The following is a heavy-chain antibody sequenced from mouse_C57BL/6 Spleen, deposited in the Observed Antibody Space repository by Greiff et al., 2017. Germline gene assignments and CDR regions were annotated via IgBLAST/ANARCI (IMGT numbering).Heavy chain of an antibody. CDR2: VYPGSGST. J-gene: IGHJ1*03. Sequence: QVQLKQPGAELVKPGASVKMSCKASGYTFTSYWITWVKQRPGQGLEWIGDVYPGSGSTNYNEKFKSKATLTVDTSSSTAYMQLNSLTSEDSAVYYCAREGAGYFDVWGTGTTVTVSS. CDR1: GYTFTSYW. V-gene: IGHV1-55*01. CDR3: AREGAGYFDV.